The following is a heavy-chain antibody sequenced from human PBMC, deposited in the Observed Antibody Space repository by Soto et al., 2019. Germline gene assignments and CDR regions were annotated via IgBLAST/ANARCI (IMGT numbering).Heavy chain of an antibody. CDR2: INHSGST. J-gene: IGHJ6*03. CDR1: GRSFSGYY. CDR3: ARVQIYYGSGSYRYYYYYMDD. Sequence: SETRSLTCAVYGRSFSGYYWSWMRQPPGKGLEWIGEINHSGSTNYNPSLKSRVTISVDTFKNQFSLKLSSATAAATVVYYCARVQIYYGSGSYRYYYYYMDDWGTGTTVTVSS. V-gene: IGHV4-34*01. D-gene: IGHD3-10*01.